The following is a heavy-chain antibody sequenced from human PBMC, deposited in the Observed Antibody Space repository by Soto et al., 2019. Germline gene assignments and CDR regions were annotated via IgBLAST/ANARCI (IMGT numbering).Heavy chain of an antibody. Sequence: EVQLVESGGGLIQPGGSPRLSCVASGFTVSSNYMSWVRQAPGKGLEWVSVSYSGGSTDYADSVRGRFTISRDNSKNTLYLQMNSLRAEDTAVYYCARARDGYNFLYEPTWGQGTLVTVSS. V-gene: IGHV3-53*01. CDR2: SYSGGST. CDR3: ARARDGYNFLYEPT. D-gene: IGHD5-12*01. J-gene: IGHJ4*02. CDR1: GFTVSSNY.